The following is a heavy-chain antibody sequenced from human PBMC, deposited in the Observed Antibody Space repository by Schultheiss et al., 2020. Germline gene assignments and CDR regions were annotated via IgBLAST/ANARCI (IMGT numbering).Heavy chain of an antibody. D-gene: IGHD6-13*01. Sequence: SETLSLTCTVSGGSISSSSYYWGWIRQPPGKGLEYIGSIYNSGSTYYNPSLKSRVTISVDTSKNQFSLKLSSVTAADTAVYYCARSSPNHSHFDYWGQGTLVTVSS. CDR3: ARSSPNHSHFDY. CDR1: GGSISSSSYY. J-gene: IGHJ4*02. V-gene: IGHV4-39*01. CDR2: IYNSGST.